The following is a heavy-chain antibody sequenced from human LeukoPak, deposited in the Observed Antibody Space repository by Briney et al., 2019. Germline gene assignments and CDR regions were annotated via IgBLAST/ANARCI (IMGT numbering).Heavy chain of an antibody. Sequence: ASVKVSCKASGYTFTGYYMHWVRQAPGQGLEWMGWINPNSGGTNYAQKFQGRVTMTRDTSISTAYMELSRLRSDDTAVYYCARKYDSSDYYPYWGQGTLVTVSS. D-gene: IGHD3-22*01. CDR3: ARKYDSSDYYPY. J-gene: IGHJ4*02. CDR1: GYTFTGYY. V-gene: IGHV1-2*02. CDR2: INPNSGGT.